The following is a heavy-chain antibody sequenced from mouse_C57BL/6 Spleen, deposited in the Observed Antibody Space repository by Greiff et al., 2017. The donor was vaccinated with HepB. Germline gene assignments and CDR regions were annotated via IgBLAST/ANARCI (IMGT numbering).Heavy chain of an antibody. J-gene: IGHJ4*01. D-gene: IGHD1-1*01. Sequence: EVKLQESGPELVKPGASVKIPCKASGYTFTDYNMDWVKQSHGKSLEWIGDINTNNGGTNYNQKFKGKATLTVDKSSSTAYMELRSLTSEDTAVYYCARTSYGSSPYAMDYWGQGTSVTVSS. CDR2: INTNNGGT. CDR3: ARTSYGSSPYAMDY. V-gene: IGHV1-18*01. CDR1: GYTFTDYN.